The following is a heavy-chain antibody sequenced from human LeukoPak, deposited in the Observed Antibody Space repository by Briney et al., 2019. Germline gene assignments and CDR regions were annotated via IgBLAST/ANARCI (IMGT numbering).Heavy chain of an antibody. V-gene: IGHV1-2*02. CDR1: GYTFTGYY. CDR3: ARDSRVYYDFWSGYPPYYYYMDV. D-gene: IGHD3-3*01. J-gene: IGHJ6*03. Sequence: ASVTVSCKASGYTFTGYYMHWVRQAPGQGLEWMGWINPNSGGTNYAQMFQGRGTMTRDTSISTAYMELSRLRSDDTAVYYCARDSRVYYDFWSGYPPYYYYMDVWGKGTTVTVSS. CDR2: INPNSGGT.